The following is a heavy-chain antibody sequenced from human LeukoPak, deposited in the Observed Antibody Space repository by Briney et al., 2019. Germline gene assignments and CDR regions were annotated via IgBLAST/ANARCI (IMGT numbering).Heavy chain of an antibody. Sequence: GRSLRLSCAASGLTFDDYAMHGVRQAPGKGLEGVSGISWSRGSIGYADSVKGRFTISRDNDKNSLYLQMNSLRAEDTALYYCAKDITGYCSSSSCYTFDYWGQGTLVTVSS. J-gene: IGHJ4*02. V-gene: IGHV3-9*01. D-gene: IGHD2-2*02. CDR3: AKDITGYCSSSSCYTFDY. CDR1: GLTFDDYA. CDR2: ISWSRGSI.